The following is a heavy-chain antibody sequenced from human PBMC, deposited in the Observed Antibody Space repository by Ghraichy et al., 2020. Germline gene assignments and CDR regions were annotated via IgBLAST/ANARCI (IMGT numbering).Heavy chain of an antibody. Sequence: SETLSLTCAVYGGSFSGYYWSWIRQPPGKGLEWIGEIIHSGSTNYNPSLKSRVTISVDTSKNQFSLKLSSVTAADTAVYYCARVSWNYVKFYYYYMDVWGKGTTVTVSS. CDR2: IIHSGST. V-gene: IGHV4-34*12. CDR3: ARVSWNYVKFYYYYMDV. J-gene: IGHJ6*03. CDR1: GGSFSGYY. D-gene: IGHD1-7*01.